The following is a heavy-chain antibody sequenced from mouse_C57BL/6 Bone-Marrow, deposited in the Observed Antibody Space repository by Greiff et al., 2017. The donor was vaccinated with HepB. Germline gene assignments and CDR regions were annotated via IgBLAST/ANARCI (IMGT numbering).Heavy chain of an antibody. Sequence: VQLKQSGAELVRPGASVKLSCTASGFNIKDDYMHWVKQRPEQGLEWIGWIDPENGDTEYASKFQGKATITADTSSNTDYLQLSSLTSEDTAVYYCTFYGNYPYFDYWGQGTTLTVSS. CDR2: IDPENGDT. D-gene: IGHD2-1*01. V-gene: IGHV14-4*01. J-gene: IGHJ2*01. CDR3: TFYGNYPYFDY. CDR1: GFNIKDDY.